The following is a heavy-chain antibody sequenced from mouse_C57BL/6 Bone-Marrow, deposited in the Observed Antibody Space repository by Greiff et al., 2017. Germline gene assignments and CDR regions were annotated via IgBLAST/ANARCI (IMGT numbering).Heavy chain of an antibody. CDR2: IDPSDSYT. J-gene: IGHJ1*03. CDR1: GYTFTSYW. V-gene: IGHV1-69*01. CDR3: AREGGIRNWYFDV. Sequence: VQLQQPGAELVMPGASVKLSCKASGYTFTSYWMHWVKQRPGQGLEWIGEIDPSDSYTNYNQKFKGKSTLTVAKSSSTAYLPLSSLTPGGSEVYCCAREGGIRNWYFDVWGTGTTVTVSS.